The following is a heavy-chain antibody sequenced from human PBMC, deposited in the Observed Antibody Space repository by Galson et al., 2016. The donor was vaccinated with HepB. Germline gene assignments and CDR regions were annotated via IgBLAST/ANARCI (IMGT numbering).Heavy chain of an antibody. D-gene: IGHD3-3*01. CDR3: ARRWYYDFWSGYFTGWFDP. Sequence: QSGAEVKKPGESLKISCKGSGYSFTSYWIGWVRQMPGKGLEWMGIIYPGDSDTRYSRSFQGQVTITADKSISTAYLQWSSLKASDTAMYYCARRWYYDFWSGYFTGWFDPWGQGTLVTVSS. V-gene: IGHV5-51*01. J-gene: IGHJ5*02. CDR1: GYSFTSYW. CDR2: IYPGDSDT.